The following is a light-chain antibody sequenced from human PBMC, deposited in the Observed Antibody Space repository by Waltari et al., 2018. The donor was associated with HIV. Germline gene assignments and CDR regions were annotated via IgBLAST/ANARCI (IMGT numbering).Light chain of an antibody. CDR2: KTS. CDR1: QSVNDR. J-gene: IGKJ2*01. Sequence: DIHMTQSRSTLSASVGDRLTIPCRASQSVNDRLAWYQQKPGKAPKLLIYKTSLFYRGVPARFSGGGSGTTFTITICSLQPDDFGTYYCQHYDNLLYTFGQGTNLEI. CDR3: QHYDNLLYT. V-gene: IGKV1-5*03.